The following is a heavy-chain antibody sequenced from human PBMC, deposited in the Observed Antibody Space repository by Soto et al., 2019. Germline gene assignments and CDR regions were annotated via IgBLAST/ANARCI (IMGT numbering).Heavy chain of an antibody. CDR2: IYSGGST. CDR1: GFTVSSNY. CDR3: ARDHYYDSSGYGYYYYGMDV. Sequence: GGSLRLSCAASGFTVSSNYMSWVRQAPGKGLEWVSVIYSGGSTYYADSVKGRFTISRDNSKNTLYLQMNSLRAEDTAVYYCARDHYYDSSGYGYYYYGMDVWGQGTTVTVSS. J-gene: IGHJ6*02. V-gene: IGHV3-53*01. D-gene: IGHD3-22*01.